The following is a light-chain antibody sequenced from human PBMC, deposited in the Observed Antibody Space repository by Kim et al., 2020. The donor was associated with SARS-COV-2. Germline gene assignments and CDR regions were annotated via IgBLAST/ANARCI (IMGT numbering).Light chain of an antibody. Sequence: RATINCKSSQSLLYSSNNKNYLGWYQQKAGQPPKLLIYWASTRESGVPDRFSGGGSGTDFTLTISSLQAEDVAVYYCQQYYTTPYTFGQGTKLEI. V-gene: IGKV4-1*01. CDR1: QSLLYSSNNKNY. J-gene: IGKJ2*01. CDR2: WAS. CDR3: QQYYTTPYT.